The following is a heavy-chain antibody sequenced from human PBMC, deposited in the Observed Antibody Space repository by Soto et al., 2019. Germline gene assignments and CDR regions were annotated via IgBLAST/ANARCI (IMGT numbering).Heavy chain of an antibody. V-gene: IGHV3-30-3*01. CDR1: GFTFSSYA. D-gene: IGHD3-22*01. J-gene: IGHJ4*02. Sequence: GGSLRLSCAASGFTFSSYAMHWVRQAPGKGLEWVAVISYDGSNKYYADSVKGRFTISRDNSKNTLYLQMNSLRAEDTAVYYCARDNYYDSSGYPDYWGQGTLVTVSS. CDR3: ARDNYYDSSGYPDY. CDR2: ISYDGSNK.